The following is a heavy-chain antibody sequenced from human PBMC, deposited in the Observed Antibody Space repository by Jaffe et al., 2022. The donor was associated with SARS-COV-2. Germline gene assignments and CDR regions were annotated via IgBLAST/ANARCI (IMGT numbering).Heavy chain of an antibody. Sequence: EVQLVESGGGLVKPGGSLRLSCAASGFTFSNAWMSWVRQAPGKGLEWVGRIKSKTDGGTTDYAAPVKGRFTISRDDSKNTLYLQMNSLKTEDTAVYYCTTDDTSSSPRGEYYYYGMDVWGQGTTVTVSS. CDR2: IKSKTDGGTT. J-gene: IGHJ6*02. CDR1: GFTFSNAW. V-gene: IGHV3-15*01. CDR3: TTDDTSSSPRGEYYYYGMDV. D-gene: IGHD6-13*01.